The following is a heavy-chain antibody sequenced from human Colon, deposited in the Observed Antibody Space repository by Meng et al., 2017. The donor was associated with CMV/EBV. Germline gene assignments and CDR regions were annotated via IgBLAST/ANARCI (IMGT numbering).Heavy chain of an antibody. V-gene: IGHV3-23*01. D-gene: IGHD2-15*01. CDR1: GFTFSSYA. CDR2: ISGSGGST. CDR3: AKWRGYGNGMDV. Sequence: GESLKISCAASGFTFSSYAMSWVRQAPGKGLEWVSAISGSGGSTYYADSVKGRFTISRDNSKNTLYLQMNSLRAEDTAVYYCAKWRGYGNGMDVWGQGTTVTVSS. J-gene: IGHJ6*02.